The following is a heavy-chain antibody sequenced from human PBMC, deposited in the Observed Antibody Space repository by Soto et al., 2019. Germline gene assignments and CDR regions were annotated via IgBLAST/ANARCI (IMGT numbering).Heavy chain of an antibody. CDR1: GYTFTSYD. J-gene: IGHJ6*02. CDR3: ARGPWSGGWYRWYGMDV. D-gene: IGHD6-19*01. Sequence: QVQLVQSGAEVKKPGASVKVSCKASGYTFTSYDINWVRQATGQGLEWMGWMNPNSGNTGYAQKFQGRVTMTRNTSXSKXYMELSSLRSEDTAVYYCARGPWSGGWYRWYGMDVWGQGTTVTVSS. V-gene: IGHV1-8*01. CDR2: MNPNSGNT.